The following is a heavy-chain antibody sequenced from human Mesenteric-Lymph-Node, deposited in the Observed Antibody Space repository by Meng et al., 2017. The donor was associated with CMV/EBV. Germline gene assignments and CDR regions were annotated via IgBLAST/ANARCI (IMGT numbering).Heavy chain of an antibody. CDR2: INTNNGNT. CDR1: GYNFTSYG. CDR3: ARGQYPLGY. J-gene: IGHJ4*02. V-gene: IGHV1-18*04. D-gene: IGHD2-2*01. Sequence: KDSCKASGYNFTSYGISWVRQAPGQGLEWMGWINTNNGNTNYVQRLQGRVSMTTDTSTSTAYMELRSLRSDDTAVYYCARGQYPLGYWGQGTLVTVSS.